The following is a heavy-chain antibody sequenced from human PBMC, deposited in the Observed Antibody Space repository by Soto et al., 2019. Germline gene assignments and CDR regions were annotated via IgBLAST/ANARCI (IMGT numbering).Heavy chain of an antibody. D-gene: IGHD3-3*01. V-gene: IGHV3-21*01. CDR1: GFTFSSYS. J-gene: IGHJ6*03. Sequence: PGGSLRLSCAASGFTFSSYSMNWVRQAPGKGLEWVSSISSSSSYIYYADSVKGRFTISRDNAKNSLYLQMNSLRAEDTAVYYCARDYDFWSGYYRGLGDYYYYMDVWGKGTTVTVSS. CDR2: ISSSSSYI. CDR3: ARDYDFWSGYYRGLGDYYYYMDV.